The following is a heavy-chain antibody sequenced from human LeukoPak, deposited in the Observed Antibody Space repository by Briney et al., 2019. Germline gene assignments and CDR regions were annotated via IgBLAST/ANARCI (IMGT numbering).Heavy chain of an antibody. CDR2: ISSSSSYI. CDR1: GFTFSSYS. V-gene: IGHV3-21*01. CDR3: ARDLGPHCSSTSCYNDYYYGMDV. Sequence: PGGSLRLSCAASGFTFSSYSMNWVRQAPGKGLEWVSSISSSSSYIYYADSVKGRFTISRDNAKNSLYLQMNSLRAEDTAVYYCARDLGPHCSSTSCYNDYYYGMDVWGQGTTVTVSS. D-gene: IGHD2-2*02. J-gene: IGHJ6*02.